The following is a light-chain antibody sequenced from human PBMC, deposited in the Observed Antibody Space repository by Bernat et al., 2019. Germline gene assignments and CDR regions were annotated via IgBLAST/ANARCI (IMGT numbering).Light chain of an antibody. V-gene: IGKV1D-12*01. CDR1: QAISRS. CDR3: QQANSFPLT. Sequence: DIQMIQSPSSVSASVGDRVTITCRASQAISRSLAWYQQIPGKAPKLLISAASSLQSGVPSRFSGGGSGTDFTLSINNLQPEDFATYYCQQANSFPLTFGGGTKVE. CDR2: AAS. J-gene: IGKJ4*01.